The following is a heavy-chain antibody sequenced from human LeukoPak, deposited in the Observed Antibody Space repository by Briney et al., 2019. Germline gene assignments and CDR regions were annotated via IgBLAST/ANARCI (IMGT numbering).Heavy chain of an antibody. J-gene: IGHJ4*02. CDR3: AKSKGATGCFDY. D-gene: IGHD1-26*01. CDR1: GFTVRSNY. Sequence: GGSLRLSCAASGFTVRSNYMSWVRQAPGKGLEWVSIIYNDGGTYYADSVKGRFTISRDNSKNTLYLQMNSLRAEDTAVYYCAKSKGATGCFDYWGQGTLVTVSS. V-gene: IGHV3-53*01. CDR2: IYNDGGT.